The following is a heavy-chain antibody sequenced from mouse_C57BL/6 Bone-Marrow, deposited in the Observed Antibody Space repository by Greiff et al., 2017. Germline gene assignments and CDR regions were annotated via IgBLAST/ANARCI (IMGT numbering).Heavy chain of an antibody. Sequence: QVHVKQPGAELVKPGASVKLSCKASGYTFTSYWMQWVKQRPGQGLEWIGEIDPSDSYTNYNQKFKGKATLTVDTSSSTAYMQLSSLTSEDSAVYYCAVYGYDVGGAMDYWGQGTSVTVSS. CDR2: IDPSDSYT. J-gene: IGHJ4*01. D-gene: IGHD2-2*01. V-gene: IGHV1-50*01. CDR3: AVYGYDVGGAMDY. CDR1: GYTFTSYW.